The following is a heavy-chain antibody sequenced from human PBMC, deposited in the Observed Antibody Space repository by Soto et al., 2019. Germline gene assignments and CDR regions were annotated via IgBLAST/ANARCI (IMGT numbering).Heavy chain of an antibody. Sequence: SVKVSCKASGGTFSSYAISWVRQAPGQGLEWMGGIIPIFGTANYAQKFQGRVTITADESTSTAYMELSSLRSEDTAVYYCARDWTRPRDGYTASWFGPSCQGTLGTLSS. J-gene: IGHJ5*02. V-gene: IGHV1-69*13. CDR2: IIPIFGTA. CDR1: GGTFSSYA. CDR3: ARDWTRPRDGYTASWFGP. D-gene: IGHD5-12*01.